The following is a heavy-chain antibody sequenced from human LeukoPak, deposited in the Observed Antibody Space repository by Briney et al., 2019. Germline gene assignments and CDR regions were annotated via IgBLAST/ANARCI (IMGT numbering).Heavy chain of an antibody. D-gene: IGHD3-10*01. CDR3: ARDDYGSGSYYNVMGDI. CDR2: INPNSGGT. J-gene: IGHJ3*02. Sequence: ASVKVSCKASGYTFTSYGISWVRQAPGQGLEWMGWINPNSGGTNYAQKFQGRVTMTRDTSISTAYMELSRLRSDDTAVYYCARDDYGSGSYYNVMGDIWGQGTMVTVSS. V-gene: IGHV1-2*02. CDR1: GYTFTSYG.